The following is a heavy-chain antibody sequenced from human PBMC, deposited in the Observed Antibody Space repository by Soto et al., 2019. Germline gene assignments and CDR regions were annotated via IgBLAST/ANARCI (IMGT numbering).Heavy chain of an antibody. CDR2: IKARDDGGTA. CDR3: TTTFGDNDDDAFDI. D-gene: IGHD3-10*01. CDR1: GFTFGFAC. J-gene: IGHJ3*02. Sequence: EGQLVESGGAFVKPGGSLRLSCAASGFTFGFACLNWVRQAPGKGLEWVGRIKARDDGGTADVAAPVTGRFSISRDDSKNTLFLLMNGLESEDTAVYYCTTTFGDNDDDAFDIWGQGTLVAVSS. V-gene: IGHV3-15*07.